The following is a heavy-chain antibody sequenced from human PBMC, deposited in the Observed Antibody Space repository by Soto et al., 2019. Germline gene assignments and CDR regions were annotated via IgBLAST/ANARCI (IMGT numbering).Heavy chain of an antibody. Sequence: GRSLRLSYAASGFTVSNNYMNWICQAPGKGLEWVSIIYSGGTTYYADSVRGRFTISSDNSKNTLYLQMSSLRADDTAVYYCARVYCRGGGCYSVCCDSWGQGPLVTAS. CDR1: GFTVSNNY. J-gene: IGHJ5*01. CDR3: ARVYCRGGGCYSVCCDS. D-gene: IGHD2-15*01. CDR2: IYSGGTT. V-gene: IGHV3-66*01.